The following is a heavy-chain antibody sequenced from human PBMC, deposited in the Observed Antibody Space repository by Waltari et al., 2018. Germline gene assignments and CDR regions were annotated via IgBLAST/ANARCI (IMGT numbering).Heavy chain of an antibody. Sequence: QLQLRESGPGLVKPSETLSLTCTVSGGSISSSNYYWGWIRQPPGKGLEWIGSIYYSGSTYYNPSLKSRVTISVDTSKNQFYLKLNSVTAADTAVHYCARSGYYDSSGYYWWFDPWGQGTLVTVSS. CDR3: ARSGYYDSSGYYWWFDP. CDR2: IYYSGST. D-gene: IGHD3-22*01. CDR1: GGSISSSNYY. J-gene: IGHJ5*02. V-gene: IGHV4-39*01.